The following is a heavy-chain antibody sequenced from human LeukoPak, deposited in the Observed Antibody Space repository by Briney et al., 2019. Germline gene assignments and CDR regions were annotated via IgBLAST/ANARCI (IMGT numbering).Heavy chain of an antibody. CDR1: GGTFISYA. Sequence: SVKVSCKASGGTFISYAISWVRQAPGQGLEWMGGIIPIFGTANYAQKFQGRVTITTDESTSTAYMELSSLRSEDTAVYYCASYDYGDYGPDYWGQGTRVTVSS. CDR3: ASYDYGDYGPDY. J-gene: IGHJ4*02. V-gene: IGHV1-69*05. CDR2: IIPIFGTA. D-gene: IGHD4-17*01.